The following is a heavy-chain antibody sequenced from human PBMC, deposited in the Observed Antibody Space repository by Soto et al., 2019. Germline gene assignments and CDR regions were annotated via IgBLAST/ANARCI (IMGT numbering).Heavy chain of an antibody. CDR2: ISGSGGTT. J-gene: IGHJ4*02. D-gene: IGHD3-10*01. CDR1: GFTFSSYA. V-gene: IGHV3-23*01. Sequence: GGSLRLSCAASGFTFSSYAISWVRQAPGKGLEWVSLISGSGGTTYYADSVKGRFTISRDNSKNTLYLQMNSLRAEDTAVYYCAKVHGSGNYHNFPDYWGQGALVTVSS. CDR3: AKVHGSGNYHNFPDY.